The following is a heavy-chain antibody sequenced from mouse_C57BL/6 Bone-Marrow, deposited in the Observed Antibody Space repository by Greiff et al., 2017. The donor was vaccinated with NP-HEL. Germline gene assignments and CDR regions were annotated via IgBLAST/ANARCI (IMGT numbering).Heavy chain of an antibody. Sequence: VQLKQSVAELVRPGASVKLSCTASGFNFTNTYMHWVKQRPEQGLEWIGRIDPANGNSKYAPKFQGKATLTVDTSSNTAYLQLSSLTSEDTAIYYCARSFCYYDFVAWFAYWGQGTLVTVSA. CDR2: IDPANGNS. CDR1: GFNFTNTY. J-gene: IGHJ3*01. V-gene: IGHV14-3*01. CDR3: ARSFCYYDFVAWFAY. D-gene: IGHD2-4*01.